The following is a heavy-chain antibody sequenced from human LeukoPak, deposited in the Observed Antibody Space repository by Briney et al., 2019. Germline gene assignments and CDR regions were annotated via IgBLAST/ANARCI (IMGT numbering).Heavy chain of an antibody. J-gene: IGHJ4*02. D-gene: IGHD4-11*01. V-gene: IGHV4-39*01. CDR3: ASTTVTTPFDY. CDR1: GGSISSSSYY. CDR2: IYYSGST. Sequence: PSETLSLTCTVSGGSISSSSYYWGWIRQPPGKGLEWIGSIYYSGSTYYNPSLKSRVTISVDTSKNQFSLKLSSETAADTAVYYCASTTVTTPFDYWGQGTLVTVSS.